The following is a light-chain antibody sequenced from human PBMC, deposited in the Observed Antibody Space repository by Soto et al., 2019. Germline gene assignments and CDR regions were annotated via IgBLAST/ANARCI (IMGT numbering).Light chain of an antibody. CDR3: NSYTGSSTYV. CDR1: SSDVGGYNY. J-gene: IGLJ1*01. Sequence: QSVLTQPASVSGSPGQSITISCTGTSSDVGGYNYVYWYQHHPGKVPKLLIYDVANRPSGVSDRFSGSKSGNTASLTISGLQAEDEADYYCNSYTGSSTYVFGTGTKLTVL. V-gene: IGLV2-14*03. CDR2: DVA.